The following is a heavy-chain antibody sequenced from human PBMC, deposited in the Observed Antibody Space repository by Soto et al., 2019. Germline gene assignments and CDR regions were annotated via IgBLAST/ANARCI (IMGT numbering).Heavy chain of an antibody. CDR2: IIPVFGIT. CDR3: ASDRGYCLVN. J-gene: IGHJ4*02. CDR1: GGSFSSYG. V-gene: IGHV1-69*12. Sequence: QVQLVQSGAEVKKPGSSLKVSCKVSGGSFSSYGFNWVRQAPGQGLEWMGGIIPVFGITNHTQKFQDRMTISADASTSTAYMQLSSLGSDDTAIYYCASDRGYCLVNWGQGTLLTVSS. D-gene: IGHD2-15*01.